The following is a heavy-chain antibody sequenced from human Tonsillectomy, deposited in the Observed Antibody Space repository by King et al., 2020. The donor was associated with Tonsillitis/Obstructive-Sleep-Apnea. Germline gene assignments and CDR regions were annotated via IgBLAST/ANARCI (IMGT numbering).Heavy chain of an antibody. CDR2: INPSGGST. D-gene: IGHD6-6*01. CDR3: ARDGSVATRPLDY. CDR1: GYTFTSYY. Sequence: QLVQSGAEVKKPGASVKVSCKASGYTFTSYYIHWVRQAPGQGLEWMGIINPSGGSTSYAQKFQGRVTMTRDTSTSTVYMERSSLTSEETAVVYCARDGSVATRPLDYWGQGTLVTVSS. V-gene: IGHV1-46*01. J-gene: IGHJ4*02.